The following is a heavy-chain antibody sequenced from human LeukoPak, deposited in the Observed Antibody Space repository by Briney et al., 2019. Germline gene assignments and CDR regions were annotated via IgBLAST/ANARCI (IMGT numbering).Heavy chain of an antibody. Sequence: SVKVTFKSSGGTFSSYAISRVRQAPGQGLEWMGGIIPIFGTANYAQKFQGRVTITADESTSTAYMELSSLRSEDTAVYYCARGSGDIVATTGDWFDPWGQGTLVTVSS. D-gene: IGHD5-12*01. CDR1: GGTFSSYA. V-gene: IGHV1-69*13. CDR2: IIPIFGTA. CDR3: ARGSGDIVATTGDWFDP. J-gene: IGHJ5*02.